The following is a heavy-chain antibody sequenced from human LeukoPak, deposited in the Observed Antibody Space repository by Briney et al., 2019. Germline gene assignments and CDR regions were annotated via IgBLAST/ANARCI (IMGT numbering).Heavy chain of an antibody. CDR2: ISRSSIYI. D-gene: IGHD3-10*01. J-gene: IGHJ6*02. V-gene: IGHV3-21*01. CDR1: GFTFSSYN. Sequence: GGSLRLTCAASGFTFSSYNMNWVRQAPGKGLEWVSSISRSSIYIYYADSVKGRFIISRDNAENSLSLQMNSLRAEDTAVYYCARDSGDGSGTYYPYGMDVWGQGTTVTVSS. CDR3: ARDSGDGSGTYYPYGMDV.